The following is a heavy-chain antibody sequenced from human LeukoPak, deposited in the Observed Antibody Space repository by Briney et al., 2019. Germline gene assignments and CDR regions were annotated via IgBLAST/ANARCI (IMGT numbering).Heavy chain of an antibody. CDR3: ARDDPFTVFDP. J-gene: IGHJ5*02. Sequence: EASVKVSCKASGGTFSSYAICWVRQAPGQGLEWMGRIIPIFGTANYAQKFQGRVTITTDESTSTAYMELSSLRSEDTAVYYCARDDPFTVFDPWGQGTLVTVSS. V-gene: IGHV1-69*05. D-gene: IGHD4-17*01. CDR2: IIPIFGTA. CDR1: GGTFSSYA.